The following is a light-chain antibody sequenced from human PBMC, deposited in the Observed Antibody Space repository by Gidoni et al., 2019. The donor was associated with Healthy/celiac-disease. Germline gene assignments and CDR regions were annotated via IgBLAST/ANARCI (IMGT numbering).Light chain of an antibody. V-gene: IGLV4-69*01. Sequence: ASVKLTCTLSSGHSSYAIAWHQQQPEKGPRYLMKLNSDGSHSKGDGIPDRFSGSSSGAERYLTISSFKSEEEADYYGKTGGMAYNVFGSGTKVTVL. CDR2: LNSDGSH. CDR1: SGHSSYA. J-gene: IGLJ6*01. CDR3: KTGGMAYNV.